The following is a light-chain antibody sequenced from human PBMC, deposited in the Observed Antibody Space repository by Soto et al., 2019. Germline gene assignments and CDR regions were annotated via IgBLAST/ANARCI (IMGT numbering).Light chain of an antibody. V-gene: IGLV4-69*01. CDR2: VNSDGSD. Sequence: QLVLTQSPSASASLGASVKLTCTLSSGHSNYAIAWHQQQPEKGPRYLMKVNSDGSDRKGDGIPDRFSGSSSGAQRYLTISSLQSEYEADYHCQTWGTGISVFGAGTKITVL. J-gene: IGLJ1*01. CDR3: QTWGTGISV. CDR1: SGHSNYA.